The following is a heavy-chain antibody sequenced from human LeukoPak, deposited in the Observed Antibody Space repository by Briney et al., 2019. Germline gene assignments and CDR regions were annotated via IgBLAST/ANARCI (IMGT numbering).Heavy chain of an antibody. J-gene: IGHJ4*02. CDR1: GYTFTTYV. V-gene: IGHV1-3*01. CDR3: ARDRWSYDPQGGFDC. Sequence: GASVKVSCKASGYTFTTYVIHWVRQAPGQRLEWMGWINAGNGNTEYSQKFQGRVTITRDTSASTAYMELSSLRSEDTAVYYCARDRWSYDPQGGFDCWGQGTLVTVSS. CDR2: INAGNGNT. D-gene: IGHD3-22*01.